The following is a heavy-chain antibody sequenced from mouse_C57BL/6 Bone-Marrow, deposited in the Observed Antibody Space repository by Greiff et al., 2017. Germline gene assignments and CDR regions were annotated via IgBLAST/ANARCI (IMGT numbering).Heavy chain of an antibody. CDR2: ISGGGGNT. D-gene: IGHD3-2*02. V-gene: IGHV5-9*01. CDR1: GFTFSSYT. Sequence: EVMLVESGGGLVKPGGSLKLSCAASGFTFSSYTMSWVHQTPEKRLEWVATISGGGGNTYYPDSVKGRFTISRDNAKNTLYLQMSSLRSEDTALYYCARQRLFAYWGQGTLVTVSA. CDR3: ARQRLFAY. J-gene: IGHJ3*01.